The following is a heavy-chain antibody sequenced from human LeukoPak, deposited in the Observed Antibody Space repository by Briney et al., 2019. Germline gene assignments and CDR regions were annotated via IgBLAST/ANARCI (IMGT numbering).Heavy chain of an antibody. CDR2: IYYSGST. V-gene: IGHV4-39*07. CDR3: ARDQSQLLSAFDP. J-gene: IGHJ5*02. D-gene: IGHD2-2*01. CDR1: GGSISSSSYY. Sequence: PSETLSLTCTVSGGSISSSSYYWGWIRQPPGKGLEWIGSIYYSGSTYYNPSLKSRVTISVDTSKNQFSLKLSSVTAADTAVYYCARDQSQLLSAFDPWGQGTLVTVSS.